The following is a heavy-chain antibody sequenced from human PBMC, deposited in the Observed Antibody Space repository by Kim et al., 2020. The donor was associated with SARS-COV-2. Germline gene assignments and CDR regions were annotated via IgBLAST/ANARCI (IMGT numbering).Heavy chain of an antibody. CDR1: GGSISSGDYY. V-gene: IGHV4-30-4*01. D-gene: IGHD6-13*01. CDR3: ARLAAAGTLFDY. Sequence: SETLSLTCTVSGGSISSGDYYWSWIRQPPGKGPEWIGYIYDSGSTYYNPSLKSRVTRSVDTSKNQFALKLSSVTAADTAVYYCARLAAAGTLFDYWGQGTLVTVSS. J-gene: IGHJ4*02. CDR2: IYDSGST.